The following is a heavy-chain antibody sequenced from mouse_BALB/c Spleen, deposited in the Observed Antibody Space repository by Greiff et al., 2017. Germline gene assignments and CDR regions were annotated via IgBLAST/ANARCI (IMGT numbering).Heavy chain of an antibody. Sequence: VQLQQSGAELVRSGALVQLSCTASGFNIKDYYMHWVKQRPEQGLECVGWIDRENGDTEYDSKFQGKATMTADTSSITAYLQLSSLTSEDTAVCYCNAAYYGSSSGYAMDYWGQGTTVTVSS. CDR3: NAAYYGSSSGYAMDY. CDR1: GFNIKDYY. J-gene: IGHJ4*01. CDR2: IDRENGDT. D-gene: IGHD1-1*01. V-gene: IGHV14-4*02.